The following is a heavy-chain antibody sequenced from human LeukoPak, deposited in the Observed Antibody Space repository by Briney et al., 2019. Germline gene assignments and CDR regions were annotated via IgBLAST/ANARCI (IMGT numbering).Heavy chain of an antibody. Sequence: SETLSLTCTVSGGSISSYYWSWIRQPPGKGLEWIGYIYYSGSTDYNPSLKSRVTISVDTSKNQFSLKLSSVTAADTAVYYCARVVPAINWFDPWGQGTLVTVSS. V-gene: IGHV4-59*01. D-gene: IGHD2-2*01. CDR1: GGSISSYY. J-gene: IGHJ5*02. CDR2: IYYSGST. CDR3: ARVVPAINWFDP.